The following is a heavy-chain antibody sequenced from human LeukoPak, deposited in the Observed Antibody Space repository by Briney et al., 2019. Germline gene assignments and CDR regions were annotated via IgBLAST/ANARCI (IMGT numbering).Heavy chain of an antibody. V-gene: IGHV3-30-3*01. J-gene: IGHJ6*02. CDR2: ISYDGSNK. D-gene: IGHD3-3*01. CDR1: GFTFSSYA. CDR3: ARDKGNYDFWSGSYYYGMDV. Sequence: GGSLRLSCAASGFTFSSYAMHWVRQAPGKGLEWVAVISYDGSNKYYADSVKGRFTISRDNSKNTLYLQMNSLRAEDTAVYYCARDKGNYDFWSGSYYYGMDVWGQGTTVTVSS.